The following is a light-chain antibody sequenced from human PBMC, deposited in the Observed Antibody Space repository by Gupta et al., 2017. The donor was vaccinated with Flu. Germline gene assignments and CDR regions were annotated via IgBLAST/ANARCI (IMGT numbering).Light chain of an antibody. J-gene: IGKJ2*03. CDR2: LGS. CDR3: LQVHEPPHS. V-gene: IGKV2-28*01. CDR1: NSLLHSNGYNY. Sequence: DLVLPPSPLPLPVTPGEAPSISCSCSNSLLHSNGYNYFNWYLQKPGKSPQLLIYLGSDRASGVPDRFSGSGSGTDFTLKISRLQAEDFGVYYCLQVHEPPHSFGQGTKLEIK.